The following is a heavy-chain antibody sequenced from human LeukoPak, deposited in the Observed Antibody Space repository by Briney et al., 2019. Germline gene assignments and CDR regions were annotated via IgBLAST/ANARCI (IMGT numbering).Heavy chain of an antibody. Sequence: GGSLRLSCAASGFTFDDYAMHWVRQAPGKGLEWVSFITEDGGSTYYADSVKGRFTISRDNSKNSLYLQMNSLRTQDTALYYCAKGYYYDSSDYYYLDYWGQGTLVTVSS. CDR3: AKGYYYDSSDYYYLDY. CDR2: ITEDGGST. CDR1: GFTFDDYA. V-gene: IGHV3-43*02. D-gene: IGHD3-22*01. J-gene: IGHJ4*02.